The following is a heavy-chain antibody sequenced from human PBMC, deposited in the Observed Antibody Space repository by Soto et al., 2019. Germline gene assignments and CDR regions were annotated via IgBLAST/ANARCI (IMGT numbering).Heavy chain of an antibody. CDR1: GYTFTGYG. CDR3: ARVLEGDFSGYYRDNWLDP. D-gene: IGHD3-22*01. CDR2: ISAYNGNT. J-gene: IGHJ5*02. V-gene: IGHV1-18*04. Sequence: AAVNVSCNASGYTFTGYGISWVRQAPGQGLEWMGWISAYNGNTNYAQKLQGRVTMTTDTSTSTAYMELRSPRSDDAAVYYCARVLEGDFSGYYRDNWLDPGGEGPMVTV.